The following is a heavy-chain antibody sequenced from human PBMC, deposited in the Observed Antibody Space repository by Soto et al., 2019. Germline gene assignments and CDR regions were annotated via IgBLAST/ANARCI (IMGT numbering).Heavy chain of an antibody. Sequence: GGSLRLSCAASGFTFGSYGIHWVRQAPGKGLEWVAVISYDGSYKYYADSVKGRFTISRDNSRNTLYLQMNSLRAEDTAVYYCAREFAPGSPNYDYWGLGTLVTVSS. D-gene: IGHD3-10*01. CDR3: AREFAPGSPNYDY. V-gene: IGHV3-30*03. CDR1: GFTFGSYG. J-gene: IGHJ4*02. CDR2: ISYDGSYK.